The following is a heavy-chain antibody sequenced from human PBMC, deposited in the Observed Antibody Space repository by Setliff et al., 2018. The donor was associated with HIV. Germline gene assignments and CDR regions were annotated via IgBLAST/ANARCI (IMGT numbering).Heavy chain of an antibody. V-gene: IGHV3-30*02. Sequence: PGGSLRLSCAASGFPFTSFSINWVRQAPGKGLEWVAFIRYDGSNKYYGDSVKGRFTISRDNSKNTLYLQMNSLRAEDTAIYYCAKDRGTRTFYFDYWGQGTLVTVSS. CDR1: GFPFTSFS. J-gene: IGHJ4*02. CDR2: IRYDGSNK. D-gene: IGHD3-16*01. CDR3: AKDRGTRTFYFDY.